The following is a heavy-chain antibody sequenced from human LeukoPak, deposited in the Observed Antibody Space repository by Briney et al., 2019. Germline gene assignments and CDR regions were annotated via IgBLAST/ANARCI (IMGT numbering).Heavy chain of an antibody. D-gene: IGHD2-15*01. J-gene: IGHJ5*02. CDR3: AQDSPYCSGGRCYSGFDP. CDR2: ISYDGSNK. CDR1: GFTFSSYG. V-gene: IGHV3-30*18. Sequence: PGGSLRLSCAASGFTFSSYGMHWVRQAPGKGLEWVAVISYDGSNKYYADSVKGRFTISRDNSKNTLYLQMNSLRAEDTAVYYCAQDSPYCSGGRCYSGFDPWGQGTLVTVSS.